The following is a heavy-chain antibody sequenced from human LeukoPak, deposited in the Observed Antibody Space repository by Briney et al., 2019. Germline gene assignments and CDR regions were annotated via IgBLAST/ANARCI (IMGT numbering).Heavy chain of an antibody. CDR2: INPNSGGT. Sequence: ASVKVSCKASGYTFTGYYMHWVRQAPGQGLEWMGWINPNSGGTNYAQKFQGRVTMTRDTSISTAYMELSRLRSDDTAVYYCARVSGEMATIFDAFDIWGQGTMVTVSS. V-gene: IGHV1-2*02. D-gene: IGHD5-24*01. CDR3: ARVSGEMATIFDAFDI. CDR1: GYTFTGYY. J-gene: IGHJ3*02.